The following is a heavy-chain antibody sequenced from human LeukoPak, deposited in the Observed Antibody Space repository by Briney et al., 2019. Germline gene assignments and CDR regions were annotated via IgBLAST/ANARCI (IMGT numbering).Heavy chain of an antibody. CDR2: IYYSGST. D-gene: IGHD3-3*01. CDR1: GGSISSYY. Sequence: SETLSLTCTVSGGSISSYYWSWIRQPPGKGLEWIGYIYYSGSTNYNPSLESRVTISVDTSKNQFSLKLSSVTAADTAVYYCARSYDTNFDYWGQGTLVTVSS. V-gene: IGHV4-59*01. CDR3: ARSYDTNFDY. J-gene: IGHJ4*02.